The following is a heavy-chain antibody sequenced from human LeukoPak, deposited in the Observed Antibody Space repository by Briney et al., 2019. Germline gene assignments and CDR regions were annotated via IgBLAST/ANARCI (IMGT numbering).Heavy chain of an antibody. D-gene: IGHD1-14*01. CDR1: GFTFSSYA. CDR2: ISGSGGST. CDR3: AKAGGYPISPAWGTKLFAY. J-gene: IGHJ4*02. V-gene: IGHV3-23*01. Sequence: GGSLRLSCAASGFTFSSYAMSWVRQAPGKGLEWVSAISGSGGSTYYADSVKGRFTISRDNSKNTLYLQMNSLRAEDTAVYYCAKAGGYPISPAWGTKLFAYWGQGTLVTVSS.